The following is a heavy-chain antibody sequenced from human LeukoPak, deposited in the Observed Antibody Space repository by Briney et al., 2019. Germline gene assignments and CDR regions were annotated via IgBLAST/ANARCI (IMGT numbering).Heavy chain of an antibody. CDR2: ISSGSSYI. CDR3: ARDATTEPGTVYMDV. CDR1: GFTFSSYS. Sequence: GGSLRLSCAASGFTFSSYSMNWVRQAPGKGLEWVSSISSGSSYIYYADSVKGRFTISRDNAKNSLYLQMNSLRAEDTALYFCARDATTEPGTVYMDVWGKGTTVTISS. D-gene: IGHD6-13*01. J-gene: IGHJ6*03. V-gene: IGHV3-21*01.